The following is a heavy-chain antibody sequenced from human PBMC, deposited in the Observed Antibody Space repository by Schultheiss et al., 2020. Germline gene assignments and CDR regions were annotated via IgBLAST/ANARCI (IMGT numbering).Heavy chain of an antibody. V-gene: IGHV3-30*04. D-gene: IGHD3-10*01. CDR2: ISYDGSNK. J-gene: IGHJ6*02. CDR1: GFTFSSYA. CDR3: ARVRAYGSGRYGMDV. Sequence: GESLKISCAASGFTFSSYAMHWVRQAPGKGLEWVAVISYDGSNKYYADSVKGRFTISRDNAKNSLYLQMNSLRAEDTALYYCARVRAYGSGRYGMDVWGQGTTVTVAS.